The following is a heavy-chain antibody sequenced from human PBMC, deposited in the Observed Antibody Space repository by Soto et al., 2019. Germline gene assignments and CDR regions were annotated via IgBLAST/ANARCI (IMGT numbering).Heavy chain of an antibody. D-gene: IGHD2-2*01. CDR3: ARTDCSSTSCYDPKFDY. J-gene: IGHJ4*02. V-gene: IGHV4-31*03. CDR1: GGSISSGGYY. CDR2: IYYSGST. Sequence: SETLSLTCTVSGGSISSGGYYWSWIRQHPGKGLEWIGYIYYSGSTYYNPSLKSRVTISVDTSKNQFSLKLSSVTAADTAVYYCARTDCSSTSCYDPKFDYWGQGTLVTVSS.